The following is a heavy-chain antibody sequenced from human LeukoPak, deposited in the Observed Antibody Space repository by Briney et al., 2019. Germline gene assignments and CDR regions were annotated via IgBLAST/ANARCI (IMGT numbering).Heavy chain of an antibody. J-gene: IGHJ4*02. Sequence: ASVKVSCKASGYTFTSYGISWVRQAPGQGLEWMGWISAYNGNTNYAQKLQGRVTMTTDTSTSTAYMELRSLRSDDTAVYYCAGDLRYFDWLLYQFDYWGQGTLVTVSS. V-gene: IGHV1-18*01. D-gene: IGHD3-9*01. CDR2: ISAYNGNT. CDR3: AGDLRYFDWLLYQFDY. CDR1: GYTFTSYG.